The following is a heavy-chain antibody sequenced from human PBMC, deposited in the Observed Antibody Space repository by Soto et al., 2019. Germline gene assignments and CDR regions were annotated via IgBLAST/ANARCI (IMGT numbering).Heavy chain of an antibody. V-gene: IGHV3-23*01. CDR1: GFTFRSYA. Sequence: GSLRLSCAASGFTFRSYAMIWVRQAPGKGLEWVSSISGSGGDTYYADSVKGRFTISRDNSKDTVFLQMNSLRDEDTALYYCEQARNGSRAGYWGQGTLVTVSS. CDR2: ISGSGGDT. D-gene: IGHD1-26*01. J-gene: IGHJ4*02. CDR3: EQARNGSRAGY.